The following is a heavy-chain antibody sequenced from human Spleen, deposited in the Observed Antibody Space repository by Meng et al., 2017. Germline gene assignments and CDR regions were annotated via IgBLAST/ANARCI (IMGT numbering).Heavy chain of an antibody. Sequence: GESLKISCAASGFTFNKYWMSWVRQAPGKGLEWVANIKQDGSEKYYVDSVKGRFTISRDNAKNSLYLQMNSLRAEDTALYHCARQYYYDSSGYDYWGQGTLVTVSS. V-gene: IGHV3-7*03. CDR2: IKQDGSEK. CDR1: GFTFNKYW. CDR3: ARQYYYDSSGYDY. D-gene: IGHD3-22*01. J-gene: IGHJ4*02.